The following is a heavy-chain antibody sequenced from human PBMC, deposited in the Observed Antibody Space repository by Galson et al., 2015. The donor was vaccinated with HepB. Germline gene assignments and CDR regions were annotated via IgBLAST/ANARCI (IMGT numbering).Heavy chain of an antibody. CDR1: GYTFTTSD. D-gene: IGHD1-1*01. Sequence: SVKVSCKASGYTFTTSDINWVRQATGQGLEWMGWMNPKTGDTAYAKKFKGKVTMTRDTSVSTAYMELSSLTSEDTAVYYCATVVNISTKIWGDAVHVWGQGTLVIVSS. V-gene: IGHV1-8*01. CDR3: ATVVNISTKIWGDAVHV. CDR2: MNPKTGDT. J-gene: IGHJ3*01.